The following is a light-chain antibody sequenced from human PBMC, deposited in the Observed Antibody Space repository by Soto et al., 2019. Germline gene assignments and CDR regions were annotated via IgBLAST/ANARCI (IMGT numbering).Light chain of an antibody. Sequence: DIQMTQSSSSVSASVGDRVTITCRASQDISGWLAWYQQKPGRAPKLLIYAASSLQSGVPTRFAGNGSGSSFTLTITSLQPEDFATYYCLQADTFPITSGQGTRLEIK. CDR2: AAS. CDR1: QDISGW. V-gene: IGKV1-12*01. J-gene: IGKJ5*01. CDR3: LQADTFPIT.